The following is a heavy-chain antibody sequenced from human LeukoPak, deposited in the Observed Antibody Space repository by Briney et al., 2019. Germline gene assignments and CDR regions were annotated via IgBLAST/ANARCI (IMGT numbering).Heavy chain of an antibody. V-gene: IGHV3-21*04. J-gene: IGHJ4*02. CDR1: GFSFSTYR. Sequence: PGGSLRLSCAASGFSFSTYRMNWVRQAPGKGLEWVSSISSNGDSIYYADSVKGRFTMSRDNSKNTLSLQMNSLRAEDTAVYYCVSGHYGDYVEDYWGQGTLVTVSS. CDR3: VSGHYGDYVEDY. D-gene: IGHD4-17*01. CDR2: ISSNGDSI.